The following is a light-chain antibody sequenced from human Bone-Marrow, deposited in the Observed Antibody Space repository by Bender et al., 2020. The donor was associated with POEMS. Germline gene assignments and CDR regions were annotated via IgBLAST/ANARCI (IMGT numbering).Light chain of an antibody. CDR3: SSYTSSRTL. V-gene: IGLV2-14*03. CDR2: DVN. Sequence: QSALTQPPSASGSPGQSVTISCTGTSSDVGDYDYVSWYQQYPGKAPKLLIYDVNDRPSGVSDRFSASKSGNTASLTISGLQTEDEADYFCSSYTSSRTLFGGGTKLTVL. J-gene: IGLJ3*02. CDR1: SSDVGDYDY.